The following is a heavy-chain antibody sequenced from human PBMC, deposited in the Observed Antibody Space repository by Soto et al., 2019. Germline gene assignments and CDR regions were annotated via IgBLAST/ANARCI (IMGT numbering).Heavy chain of an antibody. V-gene: IGHV5-10-1*01. CDR1: GYTFTSYW. D-gene: IGHD2-15*01. CDR3: ARTVVVVVAATPDDAFDI. Sequence: GESLKISCKGSGYTFTSYWISWVRQMPGKGMEWMGRIDPSDSYTNYSPSFQGHVTISADKSISTAYLQWSSLKASDTAMYYCARTVVVVVAATPDDAFDIWGQGTMVTVSS. J-gene: IGHJ3*02. CDR2: IDPSDSYT.